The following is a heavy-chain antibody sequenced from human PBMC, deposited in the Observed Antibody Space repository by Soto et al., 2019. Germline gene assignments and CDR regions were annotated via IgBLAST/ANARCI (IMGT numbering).Heavy chain of an antibody. Sequence: PSETLSLTCTVSGGSISSGGYYWRWIRQHPGKGLEWIGYIYYSGSTYYNPSLKSRVTISVDTSKNQFSLKLSSVTAADTAVYYCARDYPGSASHAFDIWGQGTMVTVSS. D-gene: IGHD3-16*01. J-gene: IGHJ3*02. CDR2: IYYSGST. CDR3: ARDYPGSASHAFDI. V-gene: IGHV4-31*03. CDR1: GGSISSGGYY.